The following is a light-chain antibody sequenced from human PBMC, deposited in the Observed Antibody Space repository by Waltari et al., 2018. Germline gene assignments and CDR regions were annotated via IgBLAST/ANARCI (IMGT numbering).Light chain of an antibody. J-gene: IGKJ5*01. CDR3: QQNHSPPHT. Sequence: IQMSQSPPSLSASAGDRVNITCRASQNINNFLNWYQQNEGKPPRLLIYRASSLQSGVPSRFSAGGSGTDFTLTISSLQPEDFATYYCQQNHSPPHTCGPGTRLNIK. CDR1: QNINNF. V-gene: IGKV1-39*01. CDR2: RAS.